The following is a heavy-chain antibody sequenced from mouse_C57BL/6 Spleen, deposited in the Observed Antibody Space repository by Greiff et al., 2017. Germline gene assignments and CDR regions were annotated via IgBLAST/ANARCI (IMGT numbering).Heavy chain of an antibody. CDR2: IRSKSNNYAT. CDR1: GFSFNTYA. J-gene: IGHJ2*01. CDR3: VRIYYGYFDY. D-gene: IGHD2-1*01. V-gene: IGHV10-1*01. Sequence: DVMLVESGGGLVQPKGSLKLSCAASGFSFNTYAMNWVRQAPGKGLEWVARIRSKSNNYATYYADSVKDRFTISRDDSESMLYLQMNNLKTEDTAMYYCVRIYYGYFDYWGQGTTLTVSS.